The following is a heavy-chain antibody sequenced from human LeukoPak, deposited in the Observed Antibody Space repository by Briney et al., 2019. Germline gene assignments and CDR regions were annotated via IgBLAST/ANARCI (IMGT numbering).Heavy chain of an antibody. CDR1: GFTFSDYY. CDR2: IFSSGSTI. V-gene: IGHV3-11*01. Sequence: GGSLRLSCAASGFTFSDYYMSWIRQAPGKGLEWVSYIFSSGSTIYYADSVKGRFTMSRDNAKNSLYLQMNSLRAEGTAVYYCARGGRTFWVDAFDIWGQGTMVTVSS. D-gene: IGHD3-16*01. J-gene: IGHJ3*02. CDR3: ARGGRTFWVDAFDI.